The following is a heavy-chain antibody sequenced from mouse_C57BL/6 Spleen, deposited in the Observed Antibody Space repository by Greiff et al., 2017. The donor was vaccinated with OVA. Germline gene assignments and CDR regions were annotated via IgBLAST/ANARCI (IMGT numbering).Heavy chain of an antibody. J-gene: IGHJ3*01. Sequence: VQLKQSGPELVKPGASVKISCKASGYTFTDYYMNWVKQSHGKSLEWIGDINPNNGGTSYNQKFKGKATLTVDKSSSTADMELRSLTSEDSAVYYCARFGYSFAYWGQGTLVTVSA. V-gene: IGHV1-26*01. CDR1: GYTFTDYY. CDR3: ARFGYSFAY. D-gene: IGHD2-3*01. CDR2: INPNNGGT.